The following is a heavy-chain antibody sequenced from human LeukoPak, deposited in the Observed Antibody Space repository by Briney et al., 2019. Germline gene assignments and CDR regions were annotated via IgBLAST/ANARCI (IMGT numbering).Heavy chain of an antibody. CDR2: IYYSGST. J-gene: IGHJ5*02. CDR1: GGSISSYY. Sequence: SETLSLTCTVSGGSISSYYWSWIRQPPGKGLEWIGYIYYSGSTNYNPSLKSRVTISVDTSKNQFSLKLSSVTAADTAVYYCARVPGPFWFDPWGQGTLVTVSS. CDR3: ARVPGPFWFDP. V-gene: IGHV4-59*01.